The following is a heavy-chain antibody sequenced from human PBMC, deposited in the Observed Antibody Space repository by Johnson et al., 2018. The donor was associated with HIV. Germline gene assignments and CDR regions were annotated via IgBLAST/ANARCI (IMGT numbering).Heavy chain of an antibody. CDR2: IGWNSGSI. CDR1: GFTFNDYA. J-gene: IGHJ3*01. CDR3: AKVRLGGDLDASFEV. Sequence: VLLVESGGGLVQPGGSLRLSCAASGFTFNDYAMHWVRQGPGKGLEWVAGIGWNSGSIAYGDSVKGRFTISRDNAKNSLYLQMSSLKAEDTALYYCAKVRLGGDLDASFEVRGKGTMVTVSS. V-gene: IGHV3-9*01. D-gene: IGHD3-16*01.